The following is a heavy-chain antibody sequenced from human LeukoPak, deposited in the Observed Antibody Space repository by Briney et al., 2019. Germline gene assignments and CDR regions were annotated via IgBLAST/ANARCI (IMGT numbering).Heavy chain of an antibody. Sequence: SQTLSLTCTVSGGSISSGSYYWSWIRQPAGKGLEWIGRIYTSGSTNYNPSLKSRVTISVDTSKNQFSLKLSSVTAADTVVYYCARGLPGGDAFDIWGQGTMVTVSS. V-gene: IGHV4-61*02. CDR3: ARGLPGGDAFDI. CDR2: IYTSGST. D-gene: IGHD2-15*01. J-gene: IGHJ3*02. CDR1: GGSISSGSYY.